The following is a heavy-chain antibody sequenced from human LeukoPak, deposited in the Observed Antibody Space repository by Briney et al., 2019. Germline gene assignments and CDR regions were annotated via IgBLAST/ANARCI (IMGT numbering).Heavy chain of an antibody. Sequence: EASVKVSCKASGGTFSSYAISWVRQAPGQGLEWMGWINPNSGGTNYAQKFQGRVTMTRDTSISTAYMELSRLRSDDTAVYYCARDSSLHDSSGFDYWGQGTLVTVSS. D-gene: IGHD3-22*01. CDR3: ARDSSLHDSSGFDY. CDR1: GGTFSSYA. V-gene: IGHV1-2*02. CDR2: INPNSGGT. J-gene: IGHJ4*02.